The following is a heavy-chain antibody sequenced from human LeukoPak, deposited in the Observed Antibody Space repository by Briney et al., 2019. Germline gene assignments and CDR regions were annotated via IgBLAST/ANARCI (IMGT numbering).Heavy chain of an antibody. D-gene: IGHD6-13*01. CDR2: IYYSGST. J-gene: IGHJ4*02. CDR1: GGSIGSSSYY. V-gene: IGHV4-39*07. Sequence: PSETLSLTCTVSGGSIGSSSYYWGWIRQPPGKGLEWIGSIYYSGSTYYNPSLKSRVTISVDTSKNQFSLKLSSVTAADTAVYYCARVRVSVFDYWGQGTLVTVSS. CDR3: ARVRVSVFDY.